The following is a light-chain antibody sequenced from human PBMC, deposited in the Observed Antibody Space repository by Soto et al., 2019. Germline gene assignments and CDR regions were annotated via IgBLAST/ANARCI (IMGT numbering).Light chain of an antibody. Sequence: EIVMTQSPATLSVSPGERATLSGRASQTVRTNLAWYRQKPGQAPRLLIYGASTRATGIPARFSGSGSGTEFTLTISSLQSEDFAVYYCQQYNNWPPYTFGQGTRLEIK. V-gene: IGKV3-15*01. CDR3: QQYNNWPPYT. CDR2: GAS. CDR1: QTVRTN. J-gene: IGKJ2*01.